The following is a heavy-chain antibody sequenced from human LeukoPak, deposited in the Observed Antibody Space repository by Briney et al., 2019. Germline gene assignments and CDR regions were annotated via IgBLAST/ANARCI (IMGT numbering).Heavy chain of an antibody. CDR2: INHSGST. CDR3: ARGIEDTAMVTVWFDP. Sequence: ETLSLTCAVYGGSFSGYYWSWIRQPPGKGLEWIGEINHSGSTNYNPSLTSRVTISVDTSKNQFSLKLSSVTAADTAVYYCARGIEDTAMVTVWFDPWGRGTLVTVSS. V-gene: IGHV4-34*01. D-gene: IGHD5-18*01. CDR1: GGSFSGYY. J-gene: IGHJ5*02.